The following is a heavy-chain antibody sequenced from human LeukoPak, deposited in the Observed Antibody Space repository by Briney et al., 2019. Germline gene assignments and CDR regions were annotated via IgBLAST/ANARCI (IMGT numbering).Heavy chain of an antibody. V-gene: IGHV4-34*01. D-gene: IGHD6-13*01. CDR3: ARISSSNWYNERGAFDV. Sequence: ASETLSLTCGVYGGSFSGYYWSWIRQPPGKGLEWIGEINQSGSTNYNPSLKSRVTISVDTSKNQFSLKLSSVTAADTAVYYCARISSSNWYNERGAFDVWGQGTMVTVSS. J-gene: IGHJ3*01. CDR1: GGSFSGYY. CDR2: INQSGST.